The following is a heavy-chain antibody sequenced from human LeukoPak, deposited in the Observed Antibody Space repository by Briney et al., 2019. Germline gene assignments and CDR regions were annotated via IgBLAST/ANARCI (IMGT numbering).Heavy chain of an antibody. CDR1: GYTFTSYG. D-gene: IGHD2-15*01. Sequence: GASVKVSCRASGYTFTSYGISWVRQAPGQGLEWMGGIIPIFGTANYAQKFQGRVTITTDESTSTAYMELSSLRAEDTAVYYCARENCSGGSCYSDHWGQGTLVTVSS. CDR3: ARENCSGGSCYSDH. CDR2: IIPIFGTA. J-gene: IGHJ4*02. V-gene: IGHV1-69*05.